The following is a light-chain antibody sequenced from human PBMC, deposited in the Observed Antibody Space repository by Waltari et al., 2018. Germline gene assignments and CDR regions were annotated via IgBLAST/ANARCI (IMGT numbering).Light chain of an antibody. V-gene: IGLV2-14*01. CDR1: SSDVGGYNY. CDR2: DVS. J-gene: IGLJ2*01. Sequence: QSALTQPASVSGSPGQSITISCTGTSSDVGGYNYASWYQQHPGKAPKLMIYDVSNPPSGVSNRCSGSKSGNTGSLTISGLQAEDEADYYCSSYTSSSTRLFGGGTKLTVL. CDR3: SSYTSSSTRL.